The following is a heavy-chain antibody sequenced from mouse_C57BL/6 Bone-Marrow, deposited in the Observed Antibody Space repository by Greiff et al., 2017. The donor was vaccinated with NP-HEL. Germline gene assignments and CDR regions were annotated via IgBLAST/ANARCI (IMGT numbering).Heavy chain of an antibody. V-gene: IGHV8-8*01. CDR1: GFSLSTFGMG. Sequence: QVTLKESGPGILQPSQTLSLTCSFSGFSLSTFGMGVGWIRQPSGKGLEWLAHIWWDDDKYYNPALKSRLTISKDTSKNQLFLNIANLDTADTATYYCARTYYYGSSPAWFAYWGQGTLVTVSA. D-gene: IGHD1-1*01. CDR2: IWWDDDK. CDR3: ARTYYYGSSPAWFAY. J-gene: IGHJ3*01.